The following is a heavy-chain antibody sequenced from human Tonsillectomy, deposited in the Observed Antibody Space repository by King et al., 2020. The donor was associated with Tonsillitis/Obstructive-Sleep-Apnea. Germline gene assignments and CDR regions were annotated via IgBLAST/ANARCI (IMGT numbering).Heavy chain of an antibody. CDR2: IYDSGST. CDR3: ASEVTTGAFDY. V-gene: IGHV4-31*03. CDR1: GGSIRSGGDY. D-gene: IGHD4-17*01. Sequence: QLQESGPGLVKPSQTLSLTCTVSGGSIRSGGDYWTWIRQHPGKGLEWIGYIYDSGSTSYNPSLKSRVTISVDTSRNQFSLKLSSVTAAATAVYYCASEVTTGAFDYWGQGTLVTVSS. J-gene: IGHJ4*02.